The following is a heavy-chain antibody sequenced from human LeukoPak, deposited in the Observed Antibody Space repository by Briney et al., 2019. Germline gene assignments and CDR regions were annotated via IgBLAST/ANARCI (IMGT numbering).Heavy chain of an antibody. J-gene: IGHJ4*02. D-gene: IGHD3-3*01. CDR3: ARRYYDFWSGYYTPL. V-gene: IGHV4-39*01. CDR2: IYYSGST. CDR1: GGSISSSGYY. Sequence: PSETLSLTCTVSGGSISSSGYYWGWIRQPPGKGLEWIGSIYYSGSTYYNPSLKSRVTISVDTSKNQFSLKLSSVTAADTAVYYCARRYYDFWSGYYTPLGGQGTLVTVSS.